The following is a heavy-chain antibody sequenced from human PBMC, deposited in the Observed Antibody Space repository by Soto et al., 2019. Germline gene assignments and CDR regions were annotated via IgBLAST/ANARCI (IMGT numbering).Heavy chain of an antibody. V-gene: IGHV3-30-3*01. Sequence: QVQLVESGGGVVQPGRSLRLSCAASGFTFSSYAMHWVRQAPGKGLEWVAVISYDGSNKYYADSVKGRFTISRDNSKNTLYLQMNSLRAEDTAVYYCARSFRRERLGYCSSTSCYDYYGMDVWGQGTTVTVSS. D-gene: IGHD2-2*01. CDR2: ISYDGSNK. CDR1: GFTFSSYA. CDR3: ARSFRRERLGYCSSTSCYDYYGMDV. J-gene: IGHJ6*02.